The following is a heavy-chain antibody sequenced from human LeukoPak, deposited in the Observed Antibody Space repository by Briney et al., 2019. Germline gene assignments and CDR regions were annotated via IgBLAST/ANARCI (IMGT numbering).Heavy chain of an antibody. CDR2: TSYDGSKK. Sequence: GRSLRLSCAASGFTFSSYNMQWVRQAPGKGLEWVEGTSYDGSKKFYADSVKGRFTISRDNSQNTLFLQMNSLRPEDTAVYYCAKPRGLDYYDSSVILDYWGQGTLVTVSS. V-gene: IGHV3-30*18. J-gene: IGHJ4*02. D-gene: IGHD3-22*01. CDR1: GFTFSSYN. CDR3: AKPRGLDYYDSSVILDY.